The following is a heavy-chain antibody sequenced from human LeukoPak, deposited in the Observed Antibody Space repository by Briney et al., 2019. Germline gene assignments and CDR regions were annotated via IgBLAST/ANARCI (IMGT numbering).Heavy chain of an antibody. D-gene: IGHD3-22*01. J-gene: IGHJ4*02. CDR3: ATVLVPGFGYDKGD. V-gene: IGHV1-69*04. CDR1: GGTFSSYA. Sequence: GSSVKVSCKASGGTFSSYAISWVRQAPGQGLEWMGRIIPILGIANYAQKFQGRVTMTEDTSTDTAYMELSSLRSEDTAVYYCATVLVPGFGYDKGDWGQGTLVTVSS. CDR2: IIPILGIA.